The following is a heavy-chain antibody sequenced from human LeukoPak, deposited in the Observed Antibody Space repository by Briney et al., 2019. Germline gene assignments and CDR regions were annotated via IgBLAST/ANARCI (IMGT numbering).Heavy chain of an antibody. Sequence: PSETLSLTCTVSGGSIAGFYWSWFRQSPGKGLEWIGYMYYSGSTYYNPSLKSRVTISVDTSKNQFSLNLSSVTAADTAVYYCARGYFGSGSYLMDVWGQGTTVTVSS. CDR2: MYYSGST. CDR3: ARGYFGSGSYLMDV. CDR1: GGSIAGFY. D-gene: IGHD3-10*01. V-gene: IGHV4-59*08. J-gene: IGHJ6*02.